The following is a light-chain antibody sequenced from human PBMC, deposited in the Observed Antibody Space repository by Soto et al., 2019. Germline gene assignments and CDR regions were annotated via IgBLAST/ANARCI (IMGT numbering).Light chain of an antibody. CDR1: QSINNW. Sequence: DIQMTQSPSTLSASVGDRVTITCRASQSINNWLAWYQQKPVKAPKLLIYKTPDLESGVPSRFSGSGSGTEFSLTISSLQPDDFATYYCQQYKSFSLTFGGGTRVEFK. V-gene: IGKV1-5*03. J-gene: IGKJ4*01. CDR2: KTP. CDR3: QQYKSFSLT.